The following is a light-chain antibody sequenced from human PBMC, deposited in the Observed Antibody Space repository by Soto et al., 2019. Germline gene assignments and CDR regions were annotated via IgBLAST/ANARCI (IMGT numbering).Light chain of an antibody. Sequence: QSVLTQPNSASGTPGQRVTISCSGSSSNIGSNYVYWYQQLPGTAPKLLIYRNNQRPSGVPDRFSGSKSGTSASLAISGLRSEDEADYYCAAWDDSLSGSYVFGTGTKLTVL. V-gene: IGLV1-47*01. CDR2: RNN. CDR1: SSNIGSNY. CDR3: AAWDDSLSGSYV. J-gene: IGLJ1*01.